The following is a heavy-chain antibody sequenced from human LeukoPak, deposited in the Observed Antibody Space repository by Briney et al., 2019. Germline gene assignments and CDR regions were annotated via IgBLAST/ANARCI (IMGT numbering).Heavy chain of an antibody. J-gene: IGHJ4*02. CDR2: VYTSGAT. CDR3: ARGGSSWPIPPHWFEY. CDR1: GDPIATGNYY. Sequence: SETLSLTCTVSGDPIATGNYYWGWVRQPAGKGLEWIGRVYTSGATNSNPSLKNRTSISIDPSKNQFSMDLDSVTGADTGVYYCARGGSSWPIPPHWFEYWGPGVLVTVSS. V-gene: IGHV4-61*02. D-gene: IGHD6-13*01.